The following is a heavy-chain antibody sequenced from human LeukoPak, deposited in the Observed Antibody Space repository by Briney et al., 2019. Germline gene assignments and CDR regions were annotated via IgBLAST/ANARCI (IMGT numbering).Heavy chain of an antibody. V-gene: IGHV1-2*02. CDR2: INPNSGGT. CDR1: GYTFTGYY. Sequence: RASVKVSCKASGYTFTGYYMHWVRQAPGQGLEWMEWINPNSGGTNYAQKFQGRVTMTRDTSISTAYMELSRLRSDDTAVYYCARISRVGATGHYYYMDVWGKGTTVTVSS. CDR3: ARISRVGATGHYYYMDV. J-gene: IGHJ6*03. D-gene: IGHD1-26*01.